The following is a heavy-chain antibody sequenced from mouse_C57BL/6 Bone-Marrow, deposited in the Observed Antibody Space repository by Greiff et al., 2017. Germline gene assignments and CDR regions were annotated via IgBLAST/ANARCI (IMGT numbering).Heavy chain of an antibody. D-gene: IGHD2-4*01. V-gene: IGHV1-54*01. CDR3: AREGLRRVSWFAY. CDR1: GYAFPNYL. CDR2: INPGSGGT. J-gene: IGHJ3*01. Sequence: QVQLQQSGAELVRPGTSVKVSCKASGYAFPNYLIEWVKQRPGQGLEWIGVINPGSGGTNYNEKFKGKATLTADKSSSTAYMQLSSLTSEDSAVYFCAREGLRRVSWFAYWGQGTLVTVSA.